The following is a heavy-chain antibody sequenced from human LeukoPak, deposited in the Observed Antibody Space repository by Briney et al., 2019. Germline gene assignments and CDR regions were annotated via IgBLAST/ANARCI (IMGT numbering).Heavy chain of an antibody. Sequence: ASVKVSCKTSGYTLTSYYISWARQAPGQGLEWMRWISTYNGNTNYAQKFQDRVTMTTEASTSTAYMELRGLRSDDTAVYFCARLTWGYNGDYTYYYYMDVWGKGTTVTISS. CDR3: ARLTWGYNGDYTYYYYMDV. V-gene: IGHV1-18*01. CDR2: ISTYNGNT. CDR1: GYTLTSYY. J-gene: IGHJ6*03. D-gene: IGHD4-17*01.